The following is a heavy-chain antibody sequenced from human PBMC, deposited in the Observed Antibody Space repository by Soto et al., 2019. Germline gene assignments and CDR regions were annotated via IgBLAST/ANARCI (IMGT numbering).Heavy chain of an antibody. J-gene: IGHJ3*02. Sequence: GGSLRLSCTASGFTFGAYAMSWVRQARGKGLEWVGFIRSKAYGGTTEYAASVKGRFTISRDDSKSIAYLQMNSLKTEDTAVYYCTREVTMIVVVPDAFDIWGQGTMVTVSS. V-gene: IGHV3-49*04. CDR3: TREVTMIVVVPDAFDI. CDR1: GFTFGAYA. CDR2: IRSKAYGGTT. D-gene: IGHD3-22*01.